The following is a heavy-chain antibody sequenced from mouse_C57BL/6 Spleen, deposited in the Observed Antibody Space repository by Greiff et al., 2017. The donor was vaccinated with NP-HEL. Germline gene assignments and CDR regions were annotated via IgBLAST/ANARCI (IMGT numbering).Heavy chain of an antibody. V-gene: IGHV1-64*01. J-gene: IGHJ1*03. CDR2: IHPNSGST. Sequence: QVHVKQPGAELVKPGASVKLSCKASGYTFTSYWMHWVKQRPGQGLEWIGMIHPNSGSTNYNEKFKSKATLTVDKSSSTAYMQLSSLTSEDSAVYYCARSSTTVVAGGFDVWGTGTTVTVSS. D-gene: IGHD1-1*01. CDR3: ARSSTTVVAGGFDV. CDR1: GYTFTSYW.